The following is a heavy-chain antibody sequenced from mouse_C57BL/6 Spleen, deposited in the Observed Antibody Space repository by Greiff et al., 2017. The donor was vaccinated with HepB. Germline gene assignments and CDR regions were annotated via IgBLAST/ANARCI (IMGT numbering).Heavy chain of an antibody. D-gene: IGHD1-1*01. Sequence: EVKLVESEGGLVQPGSSIKLSCTASGFTFSDYYMAWVRQVPEKGLEWVANINYDGSSTYYLDSLKSRFIISRDNAKNILYLQMSSLKSEDTATYYCARENYGSRTGFAYWGQGTLVTVSA. CDR2: INYDGSST. CDR3: ARENYGSRTGFAY. V-gene: IGHV5-16*01. CDR1: GFTFSDYY. J-gene: IGHJ3*01.